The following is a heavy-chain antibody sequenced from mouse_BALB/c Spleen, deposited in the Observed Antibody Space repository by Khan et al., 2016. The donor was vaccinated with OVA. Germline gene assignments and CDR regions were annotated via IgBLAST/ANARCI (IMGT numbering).Heavy chain of an antibody. V-gene: IGHV3-6*02. CDR2: ISYDGSN. Sequence: EVELVESGPGLVKPSQSLSLTCSVTDYSITSGYYWNWIRQFPGNKLEWMGYISYDGSNNYNPSLKNRISITRDTSKNQFFLKLNSVTTEDTATYYCASGLFDYWGQGTTLTVSS. CDR3: ASGLFDY. CDR1: DYSITSGYY. D-gene: IGHD3-1*01. J-gene: IGHJ2*01.